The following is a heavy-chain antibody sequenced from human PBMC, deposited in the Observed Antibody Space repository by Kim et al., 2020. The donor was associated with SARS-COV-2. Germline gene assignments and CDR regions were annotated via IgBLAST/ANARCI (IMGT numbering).Heavy chain of an antibody. D-gene: IGHD6-13*01. Sequence: GESLKISCKGSGYSFTSYWIGWVRQMPGKGLEWMGIIYPGDSDTRYSPSFQGQVTISADKFISTAYLQWSSLKASDTAMYYCARHRTPSRSWEGSDYWGRGTLVTVSS. CDR2: IYPGDSDT. CDR1: GYSFTSYW. CDR3: ARHRTPSRSWEGSDY. J-gene: IGHJ4*02. V-gene: IGHV5-51*01.